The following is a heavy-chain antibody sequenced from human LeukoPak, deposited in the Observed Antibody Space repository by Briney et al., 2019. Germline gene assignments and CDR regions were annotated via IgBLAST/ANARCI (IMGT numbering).Heavy chain of an antibody. J-gene: IGHJ4*02. D-gene: IGHD2-8*01. CDR3: AKSAYFREYFDY. CDR2: TYYRSTWHN. Sequence: SQTLSLTCAISGDSVSSISATWNWIRQSPSRGLEWLGRTYYRSTWHNDYAASVKSQITINPDTSKNQFFLQLNSVTLEDTAVYYCAKSAYFREYFDYWGQGILVTVST. V-gene: IGHV6-1*01. CDR1: GDSVSSISAT.